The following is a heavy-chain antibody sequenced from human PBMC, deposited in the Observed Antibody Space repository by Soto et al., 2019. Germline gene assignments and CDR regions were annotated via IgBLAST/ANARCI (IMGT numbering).Heavy chain of an antibody. CDR2: IIPIFGTA. D-gene: IGHD6-13*01. CDR1: GGTFSSYA. CDR3: ARGPRTEYSSSCLDY. Sequence: SVKVSFKASGGTFSSYAISWVRQAPGQGLEWMGGIIPIFGTANYAQKFQGRVTITADESTSTAYMELSSLRSEDTAVYYCARGPRTEYSSSCLDYWGQGTLVTVSS. V-gene: IGHV1-69*13. J-gene: IGHJ4*02.